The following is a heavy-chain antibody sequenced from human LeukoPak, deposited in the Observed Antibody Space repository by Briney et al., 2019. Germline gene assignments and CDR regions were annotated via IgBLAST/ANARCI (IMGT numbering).Heavy chain of an antibody. J-gene: IGHJ3*02. D-gene: IGHD1-1*01. CDR1: GFTFSSYS. CDR3: ARDGTGDAFDI. V-gene: IGHV3-21*01. CDR2: ISSSSSYI. Sequence: GGSLRLSCAASGFTFSSYSMNWVRQAPGKGLEWVSSISSSSSYIYYADSVKGRFTISRDNAKNSLYLQMNSLRAEDTAVYYCARDGTGDAFDIWGQGAMVTVSS.